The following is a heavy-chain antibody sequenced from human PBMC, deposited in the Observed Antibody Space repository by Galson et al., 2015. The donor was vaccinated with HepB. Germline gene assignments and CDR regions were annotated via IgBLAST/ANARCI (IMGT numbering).Heavy chain of an antibody. CDR3: ARESYYDYVWGSYPKGWFDP. Sequence: SGAEVKKPGESLKISCKGSGYSFTSYWIGWVRQMPGKGLEWMGIIYPGDSDTRYSPSFQGQVTISADKSISTAYLQWSSLKASDTAMYYCARESYYDYVWGSYPKGWFDPWGQGTLVTVSS. CDR2: IYPGDSDT. CDR1: GYSFTSYW. V-gene: IGHV5-51*01. J-gene: IGHJ5*02. D-gene: IGHD3-16*02.